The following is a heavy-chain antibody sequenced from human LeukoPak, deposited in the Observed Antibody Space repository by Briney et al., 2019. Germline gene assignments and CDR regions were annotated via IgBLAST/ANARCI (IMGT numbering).Heavy chain of an antibody. CDR1: GFTFSSYW. CDR3: ARGGSYYIEGYY. Sequence: GGSLRLSCAASGFTFSSYWMSWVRQAPGKGLEWVANIKQDGSQKYYVDSVKGRFTISRDDAKNSLYLQMNSLRAEDTAVYYCARGGSYYIEGYYWGQGPLVTVSS. V-gene: IGHV3-7*01. J-gene: IGHJ4*02. D-gene: IGHD1-26*01. CDR2: IKQDGSQK.